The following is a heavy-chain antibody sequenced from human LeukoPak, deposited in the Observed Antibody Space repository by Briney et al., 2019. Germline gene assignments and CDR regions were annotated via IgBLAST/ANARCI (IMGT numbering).Heavy chain of an antibody. V-gene: IGHV3-30*04. D-gene: IGHD5-24*01. CDR3: AKDQRWLQLAYYFDY. CDR2: ISYDGSNK. CDR1: GFTFSSYA. Sequence: QPGGSLRLSCAASGFTFSSYAMHWVRQAPGKGLEWVAVISYDGSNKYYADSVKGRFTISRDNSKNTLYLQMNSLRAEDTAVYYCAKDQRWLQLAYYFDYWGQGTLVTVSS. J-gene: IGHJ4*02.